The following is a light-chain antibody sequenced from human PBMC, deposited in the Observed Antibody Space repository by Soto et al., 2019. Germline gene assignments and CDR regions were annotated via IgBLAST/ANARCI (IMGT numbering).Light chain of an antibody. Sequence: QPVLTQSPSASASLGASVKLTCTLSSGHSSNAIAWHQQQPEKGPRYLMKLNSDGSHSKGDGIPDRFSGSRSGAERYLTISGLQSEDEADYYCQTWGAGIVVFGGGTQLTVL. CDR2: LNSDGSH. J-gene: IGLJ2*01. V-gene: IGLV4-69*01. CDR1: SGHSSNA. CDR3: QTWGAGIVV.